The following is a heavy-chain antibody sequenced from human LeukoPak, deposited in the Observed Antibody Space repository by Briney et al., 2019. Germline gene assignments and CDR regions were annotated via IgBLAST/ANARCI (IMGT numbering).Heavy chain of an antibody. Sequence: GGSLRLSCAASGFTVSSNYMSWVRQAPGKGLEWVANIKQDGSEKYYVDSVKGRFTISRDNAKNSLYLQMNSLRAEDTAVYYCARALTGDEGAFDIWGQGTMVTVSS. CDR1: GFTVSSNY. D-gene: IGHD7-27*01. J-gene: IGHJ3*02. CDR2: IKQDGSEK. CDR3: ARALTGDEGAFDI. V-gene: IGHV3-7*01.